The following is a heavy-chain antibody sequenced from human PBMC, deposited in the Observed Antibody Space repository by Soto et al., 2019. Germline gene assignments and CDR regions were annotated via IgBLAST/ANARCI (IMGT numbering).Heavy chain of an antibody. CDR1: GFIFTSYW. CDR2: IKHDGNEK. J-gene: IGHJ4*02. CDR3: ARVRYYDKNFDY. V-gene: IGHV3-7*05. Sequence: GGSLRLSCAASGFIFTSYWMSWVRQAPGKGLEWVASIKHDGNEKYYVDPVKGRFTISRDNAKNSVYLQMNSLRAEDTAVYYCARVRYYDKNFDYWGQGTLVTVSS. D-gene: IGHD3-16*01.